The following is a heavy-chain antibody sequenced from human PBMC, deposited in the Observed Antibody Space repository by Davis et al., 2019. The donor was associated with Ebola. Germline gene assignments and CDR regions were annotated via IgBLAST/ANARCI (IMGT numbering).Heavy chain of an antibody. V-gene: IGHV3-73*01. Sequence: GGSLRLSCAASGFTFSSYWMSWVRQASGKGLEWVGRIRSKANSYATAYAASVKGRFTISRDDSKNTAYLQMNSLKTEDTAVYYCTSGITGTRGDYWGQGTLVTVSS. CDR3: TSGITGTRGDY. J-gene: IGHJ4*02. CDR1: GFTFSSYW. D-gene: IGHD1-20*01. CDR2: IRSKANSYAT.